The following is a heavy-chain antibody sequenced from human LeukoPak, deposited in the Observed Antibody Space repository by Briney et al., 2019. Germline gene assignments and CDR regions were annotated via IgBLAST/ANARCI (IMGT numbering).Heavy chain of an antibody. CDR2: IYYSGST. D-gene: IGHD3-10*01. CDR3: ARAGGFTLVRGAVNNWFDP. Sequence: LRLSCAASGFTFSGYAMSWIRQHPGKGLEWIGYIYYSGSTFYNPSLKSRLSVSVDTSKNQFSLKLRPVTAADTAVYYCARAGGFTLVRGAVNNWFDPWGQGTLVTVSS. V-gene: IGHV4-31*02. CDR1: GFTFSGYA. J-gene: IGHJ5*02.